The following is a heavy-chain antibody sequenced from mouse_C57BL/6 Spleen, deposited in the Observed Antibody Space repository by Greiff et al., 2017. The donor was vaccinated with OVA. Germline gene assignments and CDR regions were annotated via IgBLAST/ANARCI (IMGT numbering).Heavy chain of an antibody. Sequence: QVQLQQPGAELVRPGTSVKLSCKASGYTFTSYWMHWVKQRPGQGLEWIGVIDPSDSYTNYNQKFKGKATLTVDTSSSTAYMQLSSLTSEDSAVYYCARSLDSSGYGDYWGQGTTLTVSS. CDR3: ARSLDSSGYGDY. V-gene: IGHV1-59*01. D-gene: IGHD3-2*02. J-gene: IGHJ2*01. CDR2: IDPSDSYT. CDR1: GYTFTSYW.